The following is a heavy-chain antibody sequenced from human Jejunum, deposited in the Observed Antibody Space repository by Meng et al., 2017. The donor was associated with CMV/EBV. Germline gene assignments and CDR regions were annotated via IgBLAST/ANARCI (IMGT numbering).Heavy chain of an antibody. J-gene: IGHJ4*02. V-gene: IGHV5-51*01. Sequence: FSGYWIGWVRQMPGKGLQWMGIVYPDYSGTIYSLSFQGQVTIAADKSISTAYLQWSSLKASDTAMYYCVKGLGGCPAGLCYRDYLFDYWGQGTLVTVSS. CDR1: FSGYW. D-gene: IGHD1-26*01. CDR3: VKGLGGCPAGLCYRDYLFDY. CDR2: VYPDYSGT.